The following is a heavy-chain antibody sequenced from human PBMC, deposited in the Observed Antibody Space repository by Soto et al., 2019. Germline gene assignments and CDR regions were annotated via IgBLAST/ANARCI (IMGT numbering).Heavy chain of an antibody. CDR3: ARAWDF. CDR1: GVSVSRDYQ. J-gene: IGHJ1*01. Sequence: SETLSLTCTVSGVSVSRDYQWIWIRQPPGKGLEWIGHISYSGSPYYHPSLRSRLSISVDTSKNQFSLKVKSVTAADTAVYFCARAWDFWGQGTLVTVSS. V-gene: IGHV4-30-4*01. D-gene: IGHD1-26*01. CDR2: ISYSGSP.